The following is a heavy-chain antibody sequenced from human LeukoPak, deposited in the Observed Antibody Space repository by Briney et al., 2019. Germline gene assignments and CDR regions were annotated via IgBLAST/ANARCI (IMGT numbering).Heavy chain of an antibody. Sequence: GGSLRLSCAASGFTFSSYAMHWVRQAPGKGLEWVAVISYDGSNKYYADSVKGRFTISRDNSKNTLYLQMNSLRAEDTAVYYCASLALSGPNYFDYWGQGTLVTVSS. D-gene: IGHD3-10*01. CDR3: ASLALSGPNYFDY. J-gene: IGHJ4*02. CDR1: GFTFSSYA. CDR2: ISYDGSNK. V-gene: IGHV3-30*04.